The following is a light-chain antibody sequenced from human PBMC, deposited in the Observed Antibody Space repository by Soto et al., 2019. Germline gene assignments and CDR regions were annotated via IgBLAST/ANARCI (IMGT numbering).Light chain of an antibody. CDR1: QSVSRW. V-gene: IGKV1-5*02. Sequence: IKMTQSPSKMAASVGDRVTSICRASQSVSRWVAWYQQKPGKAPKLMIYDASTLESGVPSRSSGRGSGTDGTLNISSLQPDDFATYYGQQYKSFPITFGQGTRLDIK. CDR3: QQYKSFPIT. J-gene: IGKJ5*01. CDR2: DAS.